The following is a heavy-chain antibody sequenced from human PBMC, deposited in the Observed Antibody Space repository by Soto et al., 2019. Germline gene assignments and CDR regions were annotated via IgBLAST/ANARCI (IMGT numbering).Heavy chain of an antibody. CDR1: GGSISGYY. J-gene: IGHJ4*02. CDR3: ARGPDPRRGWYFDY. CDR2: IYYSGST. V-gene: IGHV4-59*01. Sequence: LETLSLTCTVSGGSISGYYWSWIRQPPGKGLEWIGYIYYSGSTNYNPSLKSRVTISVDTSKNQFSLKLSSVTAADTAVYYGARGPDPRRGWYFDYWGQGTRVTVS. D-gene: IGHD1-26*01.